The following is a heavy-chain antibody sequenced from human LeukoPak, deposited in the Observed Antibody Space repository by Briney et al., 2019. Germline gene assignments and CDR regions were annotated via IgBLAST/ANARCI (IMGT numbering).Heavy chain of an antibody. V-gene: IGHV3-7*01. CDR3: ARGPYYDILTGYYKRYYYYYYYMDV. D-gene: IGHD3-9*01. CDR1: GFTFSNYW. J-gene: IGHJ6*03. CDR2: IKQDGSEK. Sequence: PGGSLRLSCTASGFTFSNYWMSWVRQAPGKGLEWVANIKQDGSEKYYVDSVKGRFTISRDNSKNTLYLQMNSLRAEDTAVYYCARGPYYDILTGYYKRYYYYYYYMDVWGKGTTVTVSS.